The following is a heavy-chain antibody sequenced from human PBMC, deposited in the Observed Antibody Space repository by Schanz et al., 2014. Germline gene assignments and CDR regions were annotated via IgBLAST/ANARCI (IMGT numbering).Heavy chain of an antibody. J-gene: IGHJ5*01. V-gene: IGHV3-74*01. D-gene: IGHD2-8*02. Sequence: VQLVESGGGVVQPGRSLRLSCAASGFTFRSHGMHWVRQAPGKGLVSVSRISGDGTTTSYADSVKGRFTISRDNAKNSVYLQMHSLRAEDTALYYCARDRDAGGYDSWGQGTLVTVSS. CDR1: GFTFRSHG. CDR3: ARDRDAGGYDS. CDR2: ISGDGTTT.